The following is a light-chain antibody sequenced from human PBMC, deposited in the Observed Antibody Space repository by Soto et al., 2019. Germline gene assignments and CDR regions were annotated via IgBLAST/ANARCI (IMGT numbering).Light chain of an antibody. CDR2: AAS. V-gene: IGKV3D-15*01. J-gene: IGKJ4*01. CDR1: QSVSSSD. Sequence: EIVMTQSPATLSVSPGDGATLSCRASQSVSSSDLAWYQQKPGQAPRLVIFAASSRASGIPDRFSGSGSGTAFTLTISSLPSQDFAVYYCHQYNSWPLTFGGGTKVDIK. CDR3: HQYNSWPLT.